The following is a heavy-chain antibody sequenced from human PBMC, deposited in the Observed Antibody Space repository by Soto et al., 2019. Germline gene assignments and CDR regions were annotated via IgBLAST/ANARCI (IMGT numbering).Heavy chain of an antibody. V-gene: IGHV1-8*01. D-gene: IGHD2-15*01. CDR1: GFTFITYD. CDR2: MNPNNGNA. J-gene: IGHJ5*02. CDR3: ARRKERSSHYSLDL. Sequence: ASVKVSCKASGFTFITYDFSWVRQAAGQGLERMGWMNPNNGNAGFAQKFRGRINMTRNTSISTAYLELSSLRSDDSAVYFCARRKERSSHYSLDLWGQGTQVTVPS.